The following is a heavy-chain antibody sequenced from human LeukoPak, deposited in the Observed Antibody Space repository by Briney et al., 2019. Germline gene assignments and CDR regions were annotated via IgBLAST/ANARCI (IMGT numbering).Heavy chain of an antibody. Sequence: ASVKVSCKVSGYTLTELSMHWVRQAPGKGLEWMGGFDPEDGETIYAQKFQGRVTMTEDTSTDTAYMELSSLRSEDTAVYYCATDHTQSRDGYNGAPPALDSWGQGTLVTVSS. CDR3: ATDHTQSRDGYNGAPPALDS. J-gene: IGHJ4*02. D-gene: IGHD5-24*01. V-gene: IGHV1-24*01. CDR2: FDPEDGET. CDR1: GYTLTELS.